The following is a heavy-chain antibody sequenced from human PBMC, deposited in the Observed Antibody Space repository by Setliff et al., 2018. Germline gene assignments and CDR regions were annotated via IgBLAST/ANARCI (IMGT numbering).Heavy chain of an antibody. J-gene: IGHJ6*03. CDR3: ARVSGFLYVDV. D-gene: IGHD3-3*01. CDR2: IYTSWST. Sequence: KPSETLSLTCNVSGGSISSRTYYWSWIRQPAGKGLEWIGHIYTSWSTNYNPSLKSRVTMSVDTTKNQFSLKLTSVTAADTAVYYCARVSGFLYVDVWGKGTTVTV. CDR1: GGSISSRTYY. V-gene: IGHV4-61*09.